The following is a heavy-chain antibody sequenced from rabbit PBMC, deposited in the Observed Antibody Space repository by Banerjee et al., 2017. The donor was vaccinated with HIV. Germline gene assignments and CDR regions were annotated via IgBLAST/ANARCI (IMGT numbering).Heavy chain of an antibody. J-gene: IGHJ6*01. CDR3: ARVNSWYYGIDL. Sequence: VNGRFTISSHNAQNTLYLQMTSLTAADTATYFCARVNSWYYGIDLWGPGTLVTVS. D-gene: IGHD4-2*01. V-gene: IGHV1S8*01.